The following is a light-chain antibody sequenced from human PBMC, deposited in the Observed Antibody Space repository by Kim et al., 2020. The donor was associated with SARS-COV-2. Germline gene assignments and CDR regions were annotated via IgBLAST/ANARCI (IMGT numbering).Light chain of an antibody. Sequence: SPGERATLSCRASESIRDNYLAWFQQNPGQAPRLLIYRTYNRAAGIPDRFSGSGSGTDFTLTISRLEPEDFAVYYCQQYGISPRTFGQGTKVDIK. CDR2: RTY. CDR1: ESIRDNY. CDR3: QQYGISPRT. J-gene: IGKJ1*01. V-gene: IGKV3-20*01.